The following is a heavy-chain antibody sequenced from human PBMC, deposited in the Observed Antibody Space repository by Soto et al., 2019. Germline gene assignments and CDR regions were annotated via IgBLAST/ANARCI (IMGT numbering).Heavy chain of an antibody. CDR3: ARDSGWLDY. J-gene: IGHJ4*02. V-gene: IGHV3-21*02. CDR2: ISSVSSFI. CDR1: GFKFNTYT. D-gene: IGHD6-19*01. Sequence: EVQLVESGGGLVKPGGSLRLSCSASGFKFNTYTMDWVRQAPGRGLEWVSSISSVSSFIFYAVSVKGRFTISRDNAKNSLYLQMDSLRVEDTAVYYCARDSGWLDYWGQGVLVTVSS.